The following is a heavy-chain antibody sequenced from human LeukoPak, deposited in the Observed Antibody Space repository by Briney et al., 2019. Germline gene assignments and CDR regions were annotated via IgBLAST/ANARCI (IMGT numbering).Heavy chain of an antibody. CDR1: GGSISSYY. Sequence: SETLSHTCTVSGGSISSYYWSWIRHPPGKGLEWIGYIYYSGSTNYNPSLKSRVTISVDTSKNQFSLKLSSVTAADTAVYYCARASRYFSPKFDPWGQGTLVTVSS. CDR3: ARASRYFSPKFDP. V-gene: IGHV4-59*01. D-gene: IGHD3-9*01. CDR2: IYYSGST. J-gene: IGHJ5*02.